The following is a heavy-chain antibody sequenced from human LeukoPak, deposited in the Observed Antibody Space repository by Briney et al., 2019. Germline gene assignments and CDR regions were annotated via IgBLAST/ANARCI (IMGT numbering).Heavy chain of an antibody. J-gene: IGHJ4*02. Sequence: PSQTLSLTCTVSGGSIGSGSYYWSWIRQHPGNGLEWIGYIYYSGTTYYNPSLKSRVTISGDTSKNQFSLRLTSVTAADTAVYYCARGPPAGGTYLDYWGQGTLVTVSS. V-gene: IGHV4-31*02. CDR1: GGSIGSGSYY. CDR2: IYYSGTT. D-gene: IGHD6-25*01. CDR3: ARGPPAGGTYLDY.